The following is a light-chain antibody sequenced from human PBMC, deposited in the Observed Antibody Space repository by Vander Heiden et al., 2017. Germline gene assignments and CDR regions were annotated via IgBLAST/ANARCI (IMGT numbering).Light chain of an antibody. CDR3: QSYDSTLSGYV. J-gene: IGLJ1*01. Sequence: QSVLTQPPSVSGAPGRRVTISCTGSSYNIGAGFDVHWYQQFSTTAPKLLIFGNNNRPSGVPDRFSGSKSGTSASLAIAGLQAEDEADYYCQSYDSTLSGYVFGTGTKVTVL. V-gene: IGLV1-40*01. CDR2: GNN. CDR1: SYNIGAGFD.